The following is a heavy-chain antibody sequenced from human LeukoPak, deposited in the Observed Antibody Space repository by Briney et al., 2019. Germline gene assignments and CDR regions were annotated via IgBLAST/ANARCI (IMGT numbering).Heavy chain of an antibody. J-gene: IGHJ4*02. CDR2: TYYRSKWNN. CDR3: ARDLCSGGSCYWRFDY. CDR1: GDTVSSNIAA. Sequence: SQTLSLTCAISGDTVSSNIAAWNWIRQSPSRGLEWLGRTYYRSKWNNDYAVSVKSRISINPDTSNNQFSLQLNSVTPELTAVYYCARDLCSGGSCYWRFDYWGQGTLVTVPS. D-gene: IGHD2-15*01. V-gene: IGHV6-1*01.